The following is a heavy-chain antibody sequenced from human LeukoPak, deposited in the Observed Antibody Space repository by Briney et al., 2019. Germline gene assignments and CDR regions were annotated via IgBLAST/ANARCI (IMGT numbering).Heavy chain of an antibody. CDR2: INQNGSEK. J-gene: IGHJ6*03. V-gene: IGHV3-7*01. D-gene: IGHD1-26*01. CDR3: RTDIRRYYKYRTFDIDV. Sequence: GGSLRLSCASSGFILTTYWMNWVRQAPGKGLEWVANINQNGSEKFYVDSVRGRFTISRDNADNSLFLQMTSLRAEDTAVYFLRTDIRRYYKYRTFDIDVWGKGTTVIVSS. CDR1: GFILTTYW.